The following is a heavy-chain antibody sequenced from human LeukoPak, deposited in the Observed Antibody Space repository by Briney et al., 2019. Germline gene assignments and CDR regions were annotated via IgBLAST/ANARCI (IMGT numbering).Heavy chain of an antibody. CDR3: ARALSMAPDY. CDR2: MSGSGRTT. D-gene: IGHD5-24*01. V-gene: IGHV3-48*03. J-gene: IGHJ4*02. Sequence: GGSLRLSCAASGFTFSGYEMNWVRQGPGKGLEWVSYMSGSGRTTYYADAVKGRFTISRDNAMNSLFLQMNSLRAEDTAVYYCARALSMAPDYWGQGTLVTVSS. CDR1: GFTFSGYE.